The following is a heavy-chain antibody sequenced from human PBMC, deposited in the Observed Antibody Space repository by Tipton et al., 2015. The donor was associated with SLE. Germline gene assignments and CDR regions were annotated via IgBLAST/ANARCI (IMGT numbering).Heavy chain of an antibody. D-gene: IGHD1-26*01. V-gene: IGHV3-64*01. J-gene: IGHJ4*02. CDR3: ARRATTNSYDY. CDR2: ISNNGGNP. CDR1: GFTFSDTW. Sequence: SLRLSCAASGFTFSDTWMHWVRQTPGKGLEYVSAISNNGGNPYYANSVKGRFTISRDDSKNMLYLQMGSLRDEDMGVYYCARRATTNSYDYWSRGTLVTVSS.